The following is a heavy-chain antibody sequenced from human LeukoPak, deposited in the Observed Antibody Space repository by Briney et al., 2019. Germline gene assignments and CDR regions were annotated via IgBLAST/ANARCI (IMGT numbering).Heavy chain of an antibody. CDR3: AEGDYYDLDY. Sequence: GGSLRLSCAASGFTFSNYGMNWVRQAPGKGLEWVSIITSGVGITYYADSVKGRFTISRDNSKNTLYLQMSSLRAEDTAVYYCAEGDYYDLDYWGQGTLVTVSS. CDR2: ITSGVGIT. CDR1: GFTFSNYG. J-gene: IGHJ4*02. D-gene: IGHD3-22*01. V-gene: IGHV3-23*01.